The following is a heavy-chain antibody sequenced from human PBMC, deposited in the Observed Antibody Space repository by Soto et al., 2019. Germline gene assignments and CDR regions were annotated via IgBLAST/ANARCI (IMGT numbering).Heavy chain of an antibody. J-gene: IGHJ4*02. CDR2: MSGSGGSK. V-gene: IGHV3-23*01. CDR3: AKDLSVGQWPGRFDY. CDR1: GFTFSSYA. D-gene: IGHD6-19*01. Sequence: GGSLRLSCAASGFTFSSYAMSWVRQAPGKGLEWVSAMSGSGGSKYYEDTVKGRSTISRDNSKNTLYLKMNSLRAEDTAVYYCAKDLSVGQWPGRFDYWGQGTLVTVSS.